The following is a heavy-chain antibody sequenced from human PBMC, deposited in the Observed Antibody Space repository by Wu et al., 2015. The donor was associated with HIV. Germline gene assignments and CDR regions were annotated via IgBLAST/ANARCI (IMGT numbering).Heavy chain of an antibody. J-gene: IGHJ4*02. CDR2: IIPLSGTI. CDR3: AKDIKWGELFRGWDLDS. V-gene: IGHV1-69*12. D-gene: IGHD1-26*01. Sequence: QVQLVQSGAEVRRSGSSVKVSCKTLGGTFSRFTINWVRQAPGQGVEWVGGIIPLSGTINYAQKFKTRVTISADESTTTAYMELNSLRSDDTAVYYCAKDIKWGELFRGWDLDSWGQGTAGHRL. CDR1: GGTFSRFT.